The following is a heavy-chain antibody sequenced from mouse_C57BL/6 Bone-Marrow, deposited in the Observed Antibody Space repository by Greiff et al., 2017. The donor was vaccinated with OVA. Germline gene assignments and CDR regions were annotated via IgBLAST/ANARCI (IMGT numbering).Heavy chain of an antibody. Sequence: QVQLQQPGAELVKPGASVKLSCKASGYTFTSYWMQWVKQRPGQGLEWIGEIDPSDSYTNYNQKFKGKATLTVDTSSSTAYMQLSSLTSEDSAVYYCALTTVAHDYWGQGTTLTVSS. CDR1: GYTFTSYW. V-gene: IGHV1-50*01. CDR3: ALTTVAHDY. J-gene: IGHJ2*01. CDR2: IDPSDSYT. D-gene: IGHD1-1*01.